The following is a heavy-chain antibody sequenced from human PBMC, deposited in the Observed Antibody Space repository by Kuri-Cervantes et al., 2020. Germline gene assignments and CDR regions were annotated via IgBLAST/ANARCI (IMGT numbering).Heavy chain of an antibody. CDR2: IYSGGST. J-gene: IGHJ4*02. D-gene: IGHD3-16*01. CDR3: ARDLRLPRLNVLDY. CDR1: GFTVSSNY. V-gene: IGHV3-66*01. Sequence: GESLKISCAASGFTVSSNYMSWVRQAPGKGLEWVSVIYSGGSTYYADSVKGRFTISRDNSKNTLYLQMNSLRAEDTAVYYCARDLRLPRLNVLDYWGQGTLVTVSS.